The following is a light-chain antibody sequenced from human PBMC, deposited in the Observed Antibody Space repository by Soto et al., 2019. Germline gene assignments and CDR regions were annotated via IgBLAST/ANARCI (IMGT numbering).Light chain of an antibody. V-gene: IGKV3-15*01. J-gene: IGKJ4*01. CDR3: QQYYKWPLT. CDR2: ATS. CDR1: QSVSGN. Sequence: EIVMTQSPVTLSVSPGERATLSCRASQSVSGNLAWYQQKPGQAPSLLIYATSTRATGISARFSGSGSGTDFTLTISSLQSEDFALYYCQQYYKWPLTFGGGTKVEIK.